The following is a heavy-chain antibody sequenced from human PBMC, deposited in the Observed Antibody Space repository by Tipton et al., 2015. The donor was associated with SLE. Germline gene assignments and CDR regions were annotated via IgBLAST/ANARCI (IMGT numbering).Heavy chain of an antibody. J-gene: IGHJ4*02. V-gene: IGHV4-61*01. CDR1: NGSISSGSYY. CDR2: IYYSGST. D-gene: IGHD2/OR15-2a*01. Sequence: TLSLTCTVSNGSISSGSYYWSWIRQPPGKGLEWIGYIYYSGSTNYNPSFKSRVTISLDMSKNQFSLNLTSVTAADTAVYFCSRGSHFYGFYDSWGQGTLVTVSP. CDR3: SRGSHFYGFYDS.